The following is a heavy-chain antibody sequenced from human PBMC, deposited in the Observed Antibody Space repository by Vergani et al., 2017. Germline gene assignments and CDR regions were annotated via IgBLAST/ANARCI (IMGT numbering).Heavy chain of an antibody. D-gene: IGHD4-11*01. CDR1: GGSFTSYH. Sequence: QVQLQQWGGGLLKPSETLSLTCVVNGGSFTSYHWTWIRQSPGEGLEWVGDIDHTGRPDYNPSLKSRLTMSVDKSRNQFPLTLNSVTATDTAIYFCARVNTETNGHLYYYYDMDVWGQGTAVTVS. CDR2: IDHTGRP. CDR3: ARVNTETNGHLYYYYDMDV. V-gene: IGHV4-34*01. J-gene: IGHJ6*02.